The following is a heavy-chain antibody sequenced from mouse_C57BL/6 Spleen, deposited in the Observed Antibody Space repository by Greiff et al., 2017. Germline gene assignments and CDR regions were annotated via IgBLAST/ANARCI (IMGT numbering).Heavy chain of an antibody. J-gene: IGHJ1*03. CDR1: GYTFTSYW. Sequence: VQLQQPGAELVKPGASVKMSCKASGYTFTSYWITWVKQRPGQGLEWIGDIYPGSGSTNYNEKFKSKATLTVDTSSSTAYMQLSSLTSEDSAVYYCAKEELGRGYFDVWGTGTTVTVSS. CDR2: IYPGSGST. V-gene: IGHV1-55*01. CDR3: AKEELGRGYFDV. D-gene: IGHD4-1*01.